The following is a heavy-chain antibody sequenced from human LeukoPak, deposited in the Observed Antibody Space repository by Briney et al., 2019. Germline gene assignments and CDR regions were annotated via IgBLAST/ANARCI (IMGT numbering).Heavy chain of an antibody. CDR3: ARDGGSYSLIYFDY. J-gene: IGHJ4*02. D-gene: IGHD1-26*01. CDR2: IKQDGSEK. CDR1: GFTFSSYW. Sequence: PGGSLRLSCAASGFTFSSYWMSWVRQAPGKGLEWVANIKQDGSEKYYVDSVKGRFTISRDNAKNSLYLQMNSLRAEDTAVYYCARDGGSYSLIYFDYWGQGTLVTVSS. V-gene: IGHV3-7*01.